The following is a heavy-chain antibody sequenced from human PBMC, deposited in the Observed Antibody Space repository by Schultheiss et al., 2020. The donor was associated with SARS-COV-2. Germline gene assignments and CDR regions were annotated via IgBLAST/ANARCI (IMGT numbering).Heavy chain of an antibody. J-gene: IGHJ5*02. V-gene: IGHV1-69*06. D-gene: IGHD3-22*01. CDR1: GGTFSSYA. Sequence: SVKVSCKASGGTFSSYAISWVRQAPGQGLEWMGGIIPIFGTANYAQKFQGRVTITADKSTSTAYMELSSLRSEDTAVYYCAREYEYYYDSSGSNWFDPWGQGTLVTVSS. CDR2: IIPIFGTA. CDR3: AREYEYYYDSSGSNWFDP.